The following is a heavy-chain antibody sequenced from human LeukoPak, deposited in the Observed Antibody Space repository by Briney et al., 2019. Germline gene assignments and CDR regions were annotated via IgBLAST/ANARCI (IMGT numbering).Heavy chain of an antibody. Sequence: GRSLRLSCAASRFTFSSHTMSWVRQAPGKGLEWVSTISAGGGGAYYADSVRGRFTISRDNSKDTLFLQMNSLRAEDTALYYCATYRAGSGTFALDVWGQGTLVTVSS. CDR3: ATYRAGSGTFALDV. V-gene: IGHV3-23*01. CDR1: RFTFSSHT. D-gene: IGHD3-10*01. CDR2: ISAGGGGA. J-gene: IGHJ3*01.